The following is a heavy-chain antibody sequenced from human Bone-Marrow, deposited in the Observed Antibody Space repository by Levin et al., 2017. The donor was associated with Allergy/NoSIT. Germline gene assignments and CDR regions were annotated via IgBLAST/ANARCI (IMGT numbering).Heavy chain of an antibody. CDR3: VRNGVPSYFVS. V-gene: IGHV4-4*02. Sequence: SQTLSLTCSVSGDSIDSSNWWSWVRQPPGKGMEWIGEIYLRGNNHYNPSLTSRVSMSVDRSKNQFSLELRSLTAADTAVYYCVRNGVPSYFVSWGQGTLVTVSS. D-gene: IGHD4-17*01. CDR1: GDSIDSSNW. J-gene: IGHJ4*02. CDR2: IYLRGNN.